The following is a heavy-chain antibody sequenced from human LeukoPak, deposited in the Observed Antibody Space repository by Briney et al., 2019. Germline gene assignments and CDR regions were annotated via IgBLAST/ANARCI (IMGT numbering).Heavy chain of an antibody. V-gene: IGHV1-46*01. Sequence: ASVKVSCQASGYTFTSYYMHWVRQAPGQGLEWMGIINPSGGSTSYAQKFQGRVTMTRDTSTSTVYMELSSLRSEDTAVHYCARTPLSMVRGVTTGGYYYYYMDVWGKGTTVTISS. CDR3: ARTPLSMVRGVTTGGYYYYYMDV. CDR1: GYTFTSYY. J-gene: IGHJ6*03. D-gene: IGHD3-10*01. CDR2: INPSGGST.